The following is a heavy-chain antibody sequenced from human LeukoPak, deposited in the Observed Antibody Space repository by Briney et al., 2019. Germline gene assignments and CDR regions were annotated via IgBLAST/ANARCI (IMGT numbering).Heavy chain of an antibody. CDR3: ALWGGGAFDY. J-gene: IGHJ4*02. CDR1: GFIFRTYW. CDR2: IKQDGNEK. V-gene: IGHV3-7*01. Sequence: GGSLRLSCAASGFIFRTYWMSWVRQAPGKGPEWVANIKQDGNEKYYVDSVKGRFTISRDNAENSLYLQMNSLRAEDTAVYHCALWGGGAFDYWGQGTLVTVSS. D-gene: IGHD3-16*01.